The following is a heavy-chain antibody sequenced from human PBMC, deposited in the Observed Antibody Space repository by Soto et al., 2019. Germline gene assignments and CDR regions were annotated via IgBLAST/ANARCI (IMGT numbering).Heavy chain of an antibody. D-gene: IGHD2-2*01. CDR3: AREGEGEYQLLYGPHFDY. CDR1: GFTFSSYS. Sequence: GGSLRLSCAASGFTFSSYSVNWVRQAPGKGLEWVSSISSSSSYIYYADSVKGRFTISRDNAKNSLYLQMNSLRAEDTAVYYCAREGEGEYQLLYGPHFDYWGQGTLVTVSS. V-gene: IGHV3-21*01. J-gene: IGHJ4*02. CDR2: ISSSSSYI.